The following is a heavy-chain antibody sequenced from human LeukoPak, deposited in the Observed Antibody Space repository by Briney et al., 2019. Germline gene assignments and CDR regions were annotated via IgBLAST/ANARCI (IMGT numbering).Heavy chain of an antibody. V-gene: IGHV3-11*01. J-gene: IGHJ4*02. CDR1: GFPFSEYY. CDR2: ISSSGDIK. D-gene: IGHD6-19*01. Sequence: GGSLRLSCAASGFPFSEYYMSWICRAPGKGLEWVSDISSSGDIKSYADSVRGRLTISRDNAKKSLHLHMNSLRGEDTAVYYCARETVAGTFDYWGQGALVTVSS. CDR3: ARETVAGTFDY.